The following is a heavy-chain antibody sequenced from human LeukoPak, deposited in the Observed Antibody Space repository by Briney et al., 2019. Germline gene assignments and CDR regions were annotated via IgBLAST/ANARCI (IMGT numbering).Heavy chain of an antibody. CDR1: GFSFSTYN. J-gene: IGHJ3*02. CDR3: ARARGRSINDAFDI. CDR2: VSSSI. Sequence: GGSLRLSCATSGFSFSTYNMNWVRQAPGKGLEWVSSVSSSIYYSDSVKGRFTISRDNAKNSLYLQMNSLRAEDTAVYYCARARGRSINDAFDIWGQGTMVTVSS. V-gene: IGHV3-21*01. D-gene: IGHD3-16*01.